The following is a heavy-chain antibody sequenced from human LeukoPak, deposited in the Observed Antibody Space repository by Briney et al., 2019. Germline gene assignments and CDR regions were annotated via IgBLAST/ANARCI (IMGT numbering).Heavy chain of an antibody. CDR1: GFTFSSYG. J-gene: IGHJ6*03. V-gene: IGHV3-30*03. CDR3: ARDGLSGTAMVTSYYYYMDV. D-gene: IGHD5-18*01. CDR2: ISYDGSNK. Sequence: PGRSLRLSCAASGFTFSSYGMHWVRQAPGKGLEWVAVISYDGSNKYYADSVKGRFTTSRDNSKNTLYLQMNSLRAEDTAVYYCARDGLSGTAMVTSYYYYMDVWGKGTTVTVSS.